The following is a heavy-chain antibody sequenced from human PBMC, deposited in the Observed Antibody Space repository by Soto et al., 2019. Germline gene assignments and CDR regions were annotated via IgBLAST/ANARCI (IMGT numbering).Heavy chain of an antibody. J-gene: IGHJ1*01. V-gene: IGHV5-51*01. Sequence: GESLKISCKGSGYSFTSYWIGWVRQMPGKGLEWMGIIYPDDSDTRYSPSFQGQVTISADKSISTAYLQWSSLKASDTAMYYCARLTYSSIAARPVRYFQHWGQGTLVTVSS. CDR2: IYPDDSDT. CDR1: GYSFTSYW. CDR3: ARLTYSSIAARPVRYFQH. D-gene: IGHD6-6*01.